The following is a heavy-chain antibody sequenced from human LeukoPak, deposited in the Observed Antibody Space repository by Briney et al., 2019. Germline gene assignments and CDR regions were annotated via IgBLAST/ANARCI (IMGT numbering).Heavy chain of an antibody. D-gene: IGHD6-19*01. CDR2: IKSKTDGGTT. V-gene: IGHV3-15*01. CDR3: STQWMGY. CDR1: GFTFGNAW. J-gene: IGHJ4*02. Sequence: PGGSLRLSCAASGFTFGNAWMTWVRQAPGKGLEWVGRIKSKTDGGTTDYPAPVKGRFTISRDDSTNTLYLQMNSLKAEDTGVYYCSTQWMGYWGQGTLVTVSS.